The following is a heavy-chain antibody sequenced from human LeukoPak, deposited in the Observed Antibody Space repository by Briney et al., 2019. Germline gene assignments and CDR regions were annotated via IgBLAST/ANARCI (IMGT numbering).Heavy chain of an antibody. CDR2: IYHSGST. CDR3: ARTVVPAARMDV. D-gene: IGHD2-2*01. Sequence: LRLSCAASGFTFSDYYMSWLRQAPGKGLEGIGYIYHSGSTYYNPSLKSRVTISVDRSKNQFSLKLSSVTAADTAVYYCARTVVPAARMDVWGQGTTVTVSS. J-gene: IGHJ6*02. V-gene: IGHV4-30-2*01. CDR1: GFTFSDYY.